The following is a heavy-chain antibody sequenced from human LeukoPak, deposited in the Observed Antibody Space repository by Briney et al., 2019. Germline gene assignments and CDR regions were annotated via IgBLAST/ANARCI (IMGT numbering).Heavy chain of an antibody. CDR1: GYTFTSYG. CDR2: ISAYNGNT. D-gene: IGHD2-2*03. J-gene: IGHJ4*02. CDR3: ASGVGYCSSTSCTRPSLY. V-gene: IGHV1-18*01. Sequence: ASVKVSCKASGYTFTSYGISWVRQAPGQGLEWMGWISAYNGNTNYAQKLQGRVTMTTDTSTSTAYMELRSLRSDDTAVYYCASGVGYCSSTSCTRPSLYWGQGTLVTVSS.